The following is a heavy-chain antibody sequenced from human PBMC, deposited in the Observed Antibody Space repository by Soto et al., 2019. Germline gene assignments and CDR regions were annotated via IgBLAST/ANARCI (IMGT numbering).Heavy chain of an antibody. CDR3: AKGHRILTGYSPFDY. Sequence: EVQLLESGGGLVQPGGSLRLSCAASGFTFSRYAMSWVRQAPGKGLEWVSGISGSGGSTYNADSVKGRFTISRDNSYNTLYLQMNSLRAEDTAVYYCAKGHRILTGYSPFDYWGQGTLVTVSS. CDR2: ISGSGGST. J-gene: IGHJ4*02. CDR1: GFTFSRYA. V-gene: IGHV3-23*01. D-gene: IGHD3-9*01.